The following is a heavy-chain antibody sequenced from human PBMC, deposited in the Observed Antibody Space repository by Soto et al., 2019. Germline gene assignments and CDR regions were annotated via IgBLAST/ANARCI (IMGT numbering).Heavy chain of an antibody. D-gene: IGHD6-6*01. J-gene: IGHJ4*02. Sequence: PGGSLRLSCAASGFTVSSNYMSWVRQAPGKGLEWVSVIYSGGSTYYADSVKGRFTISRDNSKNTLYLQMNSLRSDDTAVYYCARLRDSSSTSFYYFXYWGQGTLVTVSS. CDR3: ARLRDSSSTSFYYFXY. CDR2: IYSGGST. CDR1: GFTVSSNY. V-gene: IGHV3-53*05.